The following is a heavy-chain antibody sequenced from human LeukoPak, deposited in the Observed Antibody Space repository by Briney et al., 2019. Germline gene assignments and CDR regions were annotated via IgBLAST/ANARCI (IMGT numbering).Heavy chain of an antibody. V-gene: IGHV3-23*01. Sequence: QPGGSLRLSCAASGFTFSTYAMGWVRQAPGKGLEWVSGISGSGDSTYYADSVKGRFSISRDNSKNTLYMQMNSLRAEDTAVYYCAKGEKNYYYDYMDVWGKGTTVTVSS. CDR2: ISGSGDST. CDR3: AKGEKNYYYDYMDV. CDR1: GFTFSTYA. D-gene: IGHD1-26*01. J-gene: IGHJ6*03.